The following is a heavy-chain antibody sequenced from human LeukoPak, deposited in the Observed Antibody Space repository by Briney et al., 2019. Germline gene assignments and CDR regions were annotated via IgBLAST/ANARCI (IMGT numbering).Heavy chain of an antibody. CDR1: GYTFTSYD. V-gene: IGHV1-69*04. D-gene: IGHD2-2*02. J-gene: IGHJ6*02. CDR3: ARGAIVVVPAAIPVAVAGTPYGMDV. Sequence: ASMKVSCKASGYTFTSYDINWVRQAPGQGLEWMGRIIPIFGIANYAQKFQGRVTITADKSTSTAYMELSSLRSEDTAVYYCARGAIVVVPAAIPVAVAGTPYGMDVWGQGTTVTVSS. CDR2: IIPIFGIA.